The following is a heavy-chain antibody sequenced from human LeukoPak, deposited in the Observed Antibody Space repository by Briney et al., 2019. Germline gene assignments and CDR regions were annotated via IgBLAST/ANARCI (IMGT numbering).Heavy chain of an antibody. CDR1: GFTFSSYW. J-gene: IGHJ4*02. CDR3: AREGGGRITMIY. D-gene: IGHD3-22*01. CDR2: ISSSSSYI. V-gene: IGHV3-21*01. Sequence: GGSLRLSCAASGFTFSSYWMNWVRQAPGKGLEWVSSISSSSSYIYYADSVKGRFTISRDNAKNPLYLQMNSLRAEDTAVYYCAREGGGRITMIYWGQGTLVTVSS.